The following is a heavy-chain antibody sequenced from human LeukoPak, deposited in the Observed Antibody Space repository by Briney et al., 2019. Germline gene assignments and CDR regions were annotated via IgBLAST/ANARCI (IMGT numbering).Heavy chain of an antibody. Sequence: GRSLRLSCAASGFTFDDYAMHWVRQAPGKGLEWVSGISYNSDTIAYADSVKGRFTISRDNAKNSLYLQMNSLRAEDTAVYYCARDGSMAARLYEAHFDYWGQGTLVAVSS. CDR3: ARDGSMAARLYEAHFDY. CDR2: ISYNSDTI. J-gene: IGHJ4*02. CDR1: GFTFDDYA. D-gene: IGHD6-6*01. V-gene: IGHV3-9*01.